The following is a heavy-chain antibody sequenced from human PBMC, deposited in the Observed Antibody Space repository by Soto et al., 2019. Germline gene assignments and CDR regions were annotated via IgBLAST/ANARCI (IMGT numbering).Heavy chain of an antibody. CDR2: INPNSGGT. D-gene: IGHD6-19*01. J-gene: IGHJ6*02. CDR3: ARELYSSGKYYYYGMDV. Sequence: ASVKVSCKASGYTFTGYYMHWVRQAPGQGLEWMGWINPNSGGTNYAQKFQGRVTMTRDTSISTAYMELSRLRSDDTAVYYCARELYSSGKYYYYGMDVWGQGTTVTVSS. V-gene: IGHV1-2*02. CDR1: GYTFTGYY.